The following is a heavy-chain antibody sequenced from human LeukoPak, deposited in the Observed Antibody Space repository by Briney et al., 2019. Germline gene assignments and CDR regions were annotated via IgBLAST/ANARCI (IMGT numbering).Heavy chain of an antibody. V-gene: IGHV4-31*03. CDR1: GGSISSGGYY. CDR3: ARDGPRHVLDY. J-gene: IGHJ4*02. CDR2: IFYREST. Sequence: PSETLSLTCTVPGGSISSGGYYWSWIRQHPGKGLEWIGYIFYRESTYYNPSLKSRVTISADTSKNQFSLKLSSVTAADTAVYYCARDGPRHVLDYWGQGTLVTVSS. D-gene: IGHD3-10*02.